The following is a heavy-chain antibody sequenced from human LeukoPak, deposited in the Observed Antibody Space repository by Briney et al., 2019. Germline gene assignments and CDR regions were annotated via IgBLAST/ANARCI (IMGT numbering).Heavy chain of an antibody. Sequence: PGGSLRLSCAASGFTFSSYGMHWVRQAPGKGLEWVAFIRYDGSNKYYADSVKGRFTISRDNSKNTLYLQMNSLRAEDTAVYYCAKYGSTSHGFDPWGQGTLVTVSS. J-gene: IGHJ5*02. CDR3: AKYGSTSHGFDP. D-gene: IGHD2-2*01. CDR2: IRYDGSNK. CDR1: GFTFSSYG. V-gene: IGHV3-30*02.